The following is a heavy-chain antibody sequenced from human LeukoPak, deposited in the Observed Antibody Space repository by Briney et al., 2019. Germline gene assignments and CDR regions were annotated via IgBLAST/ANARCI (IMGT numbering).Heavy chain of an antibody. J-gene: IGHJ4*02. CDR1: GYSISSGYY. V-gene: IGHV4-38-2*02. Sequence: SETLSLTCTVSGYSISSGYYWGWIRQPPGKGLEWIGSIYYSGSTYYNPSLKSRVTISVDTSKNQFSLKLSSVTAADTAVYYCARDYGRPYYFDYWGQGTLVTVSS. CDR2: IYYSGST. CDR3: ARDYGRPYYFDY. D-gene: IGHD4-17*01.